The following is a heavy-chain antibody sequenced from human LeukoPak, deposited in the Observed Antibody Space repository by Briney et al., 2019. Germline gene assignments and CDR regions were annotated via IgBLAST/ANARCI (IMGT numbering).Heavy chain of an antibody. CDR1: GFTFSSYS. Sequence: GGSLRLSCAASGFTFSSYSMNWVRQAPGKGLEWVSPISSSSSYIYYADSVKGRFTISRDNAKNSLYLQMNSLRAEDTAVYYWARDGVVVVVAATRWFDPWGQGTLVTVSS. D-gene: IGHD2-15*01. V-gene: IGHV3-21*01. CDR3: ARDGVVVVVAATRWFDP. J-gene: IGHJ5*02. CDR2: ISSSSSYI.